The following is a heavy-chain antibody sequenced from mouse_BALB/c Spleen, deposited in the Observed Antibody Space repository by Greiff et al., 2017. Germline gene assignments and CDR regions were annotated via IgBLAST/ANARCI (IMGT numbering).Heavy chain of an antibody. CDR1: GYTFTSYW. D-gene: IGHD2-10*02. J-gene: IGHJ4*01. CDR3: TRSGYGNYYAMDY. V-gene: IGHV1-69*02. Sequence: QVQLQQPGAELVRPGASVKLSCKASGYTFTSYWINWVKQRPGQGLEWIGNIYPSDSYTNYNQKFKDKATLTVDKSSSTAYMQLSSPTSEDSAVYYCTRSGYGNYYAMDYRGQGTSVTVSS. CDR2: IYPSDSYT.